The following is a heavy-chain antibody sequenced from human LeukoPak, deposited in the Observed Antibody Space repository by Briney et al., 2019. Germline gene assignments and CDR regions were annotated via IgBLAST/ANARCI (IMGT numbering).Heavy chain of an antibody. Sequence: GGSLRLSCAASGFTFNNYGMHWVRQAPGKGLEWVALISYDGSNKYYVDSVKGRFTISRDNSKNTLYLQMNSLRAEDTAVYYCAKGRNYYDSSGYFWVPLEYFDYWGQGTLVTVSS. V-gene: IGHV3-30*18. CDR2: ISYDGSNK. J-gene: IGHJ4*02. CDR1: GFTFNNYG. D-gene: IGHD3-22*01. CDR3: AKGRNYYDSSGYFWVPLEYFDY.